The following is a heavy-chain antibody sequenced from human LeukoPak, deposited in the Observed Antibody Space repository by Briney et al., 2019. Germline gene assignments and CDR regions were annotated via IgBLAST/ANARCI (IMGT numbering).Heavy chain of an antibody. CDR1: GFTFSSYA. CDR2: ISGSGGST. J-gene: IGHJ4*02. D-gene: IGHD6-19*01. CDR3: AKVLAESGFSSGWSRGFDY. V-gene: IGHV3-23*01. Sequence: GGSLRLSCAASGFTFSSYAMSWVRQAPGKGLEWVSAISGSGGSTYYADSVKGRFTISRDNSKNTLYLRMNSLRAEDTAVYYCAKVLAESGFSSGWSRGFDYWGQGTLVTVSS.